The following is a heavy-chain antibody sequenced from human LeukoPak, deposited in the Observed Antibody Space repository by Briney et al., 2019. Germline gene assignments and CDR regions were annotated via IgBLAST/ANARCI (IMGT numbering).Heavy chain of an antibody. CDR3: AKTYSRESGYDFFFQY. D-gene: IGHD5-12*01. V-gene: IGHV3-53*01. J-gene: IGHJ4*02. CDR2: ISSGGST. Sequence: RGGSLRLSCAASGFTVSVNYMSWGRQAPGEGLEWVSVISSGGSTSYADSVKGRFVISRDNSRNTVYLQMNSLRVEDTAVYYCAKTYSRESGYDFFFQYWGQGTRVSVSS. CDR1: GFTVSVNY.